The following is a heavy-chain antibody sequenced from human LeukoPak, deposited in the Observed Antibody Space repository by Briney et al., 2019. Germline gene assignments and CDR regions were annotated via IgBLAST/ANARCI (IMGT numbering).Heavy chain of an antibody. Sequence: GGSLRLSCAASGFTFSTYAMSWVRQAPGKGLEWVSAISGGGGSTYYADSVKGRFTISRDNSKNTLYLQMNSLRAEDTAVYYCANQGPIRGDYWGQGTLVAVSS. CDR3: ANQGPIRGDY. J-gene: IGHJ4*02. CDR2: ISGGGGST. CDR1: GFTFSTYA. V-gene: IGHV3-23*01.